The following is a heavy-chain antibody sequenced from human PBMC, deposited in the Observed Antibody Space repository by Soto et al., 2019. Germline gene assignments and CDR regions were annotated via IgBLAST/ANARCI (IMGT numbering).Heavy chain of an antibody. Sequence: SGGSLRLSCAAFEFTFSSYGMSWVRQAPGKGLEWVSGISGGGGNTFYADSVKGRFTISRDNSKNTVYLQMNSLRAEDTAVYYCAKDGSYSDSPTESDSWGQGTLVTVSS. CDR3: AKDGSYSDSPTESDS. CDR1: EFTFSSYG. CDR2: ISGGGGNT. D-gene: IGHD3-16*01. J-gene: IGHJ4*02. V-gene: IGHV3-23*01.